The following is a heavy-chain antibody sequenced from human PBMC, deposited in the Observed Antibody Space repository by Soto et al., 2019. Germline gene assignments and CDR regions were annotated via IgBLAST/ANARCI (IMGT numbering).Heavy chain of an antibody. CDR2: ISYDGSNK. CDR1: GFTFSSYA. CDR3: ARDKRDLRFLEWSYYYDY. D-gene: IGHD3-3*01. J-gene: IGHJ4*02. V-gene: IGHV3-30-3*01. Sequence: GGSLRLSCAASGFTFSSYAMHWVRQAPGKGLEWVAVISYDGSNKYYADSVKGRFTISRDNSKNTLYLQMNSLRAEDTAVYYCARDKRDLRFLEWSYYYDYWGQGSLVNVS.